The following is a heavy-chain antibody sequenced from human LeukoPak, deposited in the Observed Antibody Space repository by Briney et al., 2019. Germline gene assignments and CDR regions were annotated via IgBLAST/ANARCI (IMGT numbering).Heavy chain of an antibody. V-gene: IGHV3-73*01. Sequence: PGGSLRLSCAASGFTFNDSAMHWVRQASGKGLEWVGRIRSKVNSYATVHAASVKGRFTISRDDSKNTVYLQLNSLKAEDTAVYYCTRLLAEGNWSQGTLVTVSS. J-gene: IGHJ4*02. CDR1: GFTFNDSA. CDR2: IRSKVNSYAT. CDR3: TRLLAEGN.